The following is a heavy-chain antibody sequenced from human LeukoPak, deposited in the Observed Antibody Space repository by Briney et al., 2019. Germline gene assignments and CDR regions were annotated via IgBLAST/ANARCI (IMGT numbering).Heavy chain of an antibody. CDR3: AKDRHAPGRYGSSTSCFPFDS. V-gene: IGHV3-23*01. J-gene: IGHJ5*01. CDR1: GFTFSSYW. Sequence: PGGSLRLSCAASGFTFSSYWMHWVRQAPGKGLEWVSGISGSGGSTYYADSVKGRFTISRDNTKNTLYLQMNSLRAEDKAVYYCAKDRHAPGRYGSSTSCFPFDSWGQGTLVTVSS. D-gene: IGHD2-2*01. CDR2: ISGSGGST.